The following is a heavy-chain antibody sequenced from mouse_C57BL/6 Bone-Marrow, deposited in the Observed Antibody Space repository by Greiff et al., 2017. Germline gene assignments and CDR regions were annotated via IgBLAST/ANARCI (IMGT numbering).Heavy chain of an antibody. CDR2: ISSGGSYT. CDR1: GFTFSSYG. J-gene: IGHJ2*01. D-gene: IGHD1-1*01. CDR3: ARQGCDYGISSDY. V-gene: IGHV5-6*01. Sequence: EVQLVESGGDLVKPGGSLKLSCAASGFTFSSYGMSWVRQTPDKRLEWVATISSGGSYTYYPDSVKGRFTIARDNAKNTLYLQRSSLKSEDTAMYYCARQGCDYGISSDYWDQGTTLTVSS.